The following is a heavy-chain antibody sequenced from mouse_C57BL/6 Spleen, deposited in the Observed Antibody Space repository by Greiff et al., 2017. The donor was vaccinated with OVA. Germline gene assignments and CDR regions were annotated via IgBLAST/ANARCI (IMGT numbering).Heavy chain of an antibody. J-gene: IGHJ2*01. Sequence: EVKVVESGGGLVKPGGSLKLSCAASGFTFSDYGMHWVRQAPEKGLEWVAYISSGSSTIYYADTVKGRFTISRDNAKNTLFLQMTSLRSEDTAMYYCARQGYYGSSLFDYWGQGTTLTVSS. V-gene: IGHV5-17*01. CDR1: GFTFSDYG. CDR3: ARQGYYGSSLFDY. D-gene: IGHD1-1*01. CDR2: ISSGSSTI.